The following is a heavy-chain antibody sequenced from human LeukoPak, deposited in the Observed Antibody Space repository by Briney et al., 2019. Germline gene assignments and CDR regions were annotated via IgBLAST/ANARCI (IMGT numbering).Heavy chain of an antibody. CDR3: ARAGRNRRFDP. Sequence: PSETLSLTCAVYDGSFSGYYWSWIRQPPGKGLQWIGEINHGGSTNYNPSLKSRVTISVGTSKNQFSLKLSFVTAADTAVYYCARAGRNRRFDPWGQGTLVTVSS. CDR2: INHGGST. V-gene: IGHV4-34*01. J-gene: IGHJ5*02. CDR1: DGSFSGYY.